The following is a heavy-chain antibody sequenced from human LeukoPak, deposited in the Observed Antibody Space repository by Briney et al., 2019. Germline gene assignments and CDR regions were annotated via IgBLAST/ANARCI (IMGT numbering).Heavy chain of an antibody. Sequence: GGSLRLSCAASGFNFSSYDMHWVRRAPGKGLEWVAFIRYDGSNKYYADSVKGRFTISRDSSKNTLYLQMNSLRAEDTAVYYCAKDPWELLNYYYYYMDVWGKGTTVTVSS. CDR1: GFNFSSYD. J-gene: IGHJ6*03. CDR3: AKDPWELLNYYYYYMDV. V-gene: IGHV3-30*02. CDR2: IRYDGSNK. D-gene: IGHD1-26*01.